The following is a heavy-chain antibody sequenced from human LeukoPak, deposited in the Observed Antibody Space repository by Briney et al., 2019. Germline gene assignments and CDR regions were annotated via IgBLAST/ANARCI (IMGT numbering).Heavy chain of an antibody. CDR2: ISGSGDRT. J-gene: IGHJ4*02. CDR3: AKDPTTGQYSSAGD. D-gene: IGHD5-18*01. CDR1: GFSFSAYA. Sequence: GGSLRLSCAASGFSFSAYAMNWVRQAPGKGLEWVSLISGSGDRTYYADSVKGRFTISRDNSKDTLYLQMNSLRAEDTAIYYCAKDPTTGQYSSAGDWGQGTLVTVSS. V-gene: IGHV3-23*01.